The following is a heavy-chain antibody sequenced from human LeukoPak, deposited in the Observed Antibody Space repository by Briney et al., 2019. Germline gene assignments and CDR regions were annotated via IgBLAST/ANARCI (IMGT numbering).Heavy chain of an antibody. CDR2: IYGNAGRT. V-gene: IGHV3-23*01. Sequence: GGSLRLSCAAPGFTFSSHAMNWVRQAPGKGLEWVSGIYGNAGRTFYADSVKGRFTMSRDNSKNTLYLQMDSLRAEDTAMYYCARARSDNYYSGVNYWGQGTLVTVSS. J-gene: IGHJ4*02. CDR3: ARARSDNYYSGVNY. CDR1: GFTFSSHA. D-gene: IGHD3-22*01.